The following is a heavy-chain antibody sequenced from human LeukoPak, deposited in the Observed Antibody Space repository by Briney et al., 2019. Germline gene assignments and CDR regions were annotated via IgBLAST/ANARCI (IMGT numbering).Heavy chain of an antibody. Sequence: GASVKVSCKASGYTFTGYYMHWVRQALGQGLEWMGWINPNSGGTNYAQKFQGRVTMTRDTSISTAYMELSRLRSDDTAVYYCARVGATGTTSPFDYWGQGTLVTVSS. CDR3: ARVGATGTTSPFDY. D-gene: IGHD1-1*01. CDR1: GYTFTGYY. J-gene: IGHJ4*02. V-gene: IGHV1-2*02. CDR2: INPNSGGT.